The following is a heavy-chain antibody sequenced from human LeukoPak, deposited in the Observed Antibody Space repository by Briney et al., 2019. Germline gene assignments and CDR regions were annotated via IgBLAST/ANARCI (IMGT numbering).Heavy chain of an antibody. CDR1: GYSISVGNY. J-gene: IGHJ5*02. D-gene: IGHD1-7*01. Sequence: SETLSLTCTLPGYSISVGNYWSWIRQPPGKVREWFGSIYHIGMIYYTPSLKSRVSISVDTSKNQFSLKLSSVTAADTAVYYCARDRTWNSPNWFAPWGQGTLVTVP. CDR3: ARDRTWNSPNWFAP. V-gene: IGHV4-38-2*02. CDR2: IYHIGMI.